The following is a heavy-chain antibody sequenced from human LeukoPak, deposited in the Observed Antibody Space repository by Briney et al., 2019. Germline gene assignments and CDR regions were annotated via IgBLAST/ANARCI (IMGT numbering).Heavy chain of an antibody. V-gene: IGHV3-11*06. D-gene: IGHD6-19*01. Sequence: PGGSLRLSCAASGFTFSDYYMSWIRQAPGKGLEWVSYISSSSSYTNYADSVKGRFTISRDNAKNSLYLQMNSLRAEDTAVYYCAREDSSGWSDYYGMDVWGQGTTVTVSS. CDR2: ISSSSSYT. CDR1: GFTFSDYY. J-gene: IGHJ6*02. CDR3: AREDSSGWSDYYGMDV.